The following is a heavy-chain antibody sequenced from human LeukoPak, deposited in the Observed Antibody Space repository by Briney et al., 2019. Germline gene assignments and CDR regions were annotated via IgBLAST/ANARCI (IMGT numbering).Heavy chain of an antibody. CDR2: VSGSGNTI. J-gene: IGHJ4*02. D-gene: IGHD3-22*01. V-gene: IGHV3-11*01. CDR3: ARGPDYYYHSSGSFDY. CDR1: GFSFSDHY. Sequence: SGGSLRLSCAASGFSFSDHYMAWIRRAPGKGLEWVSYVSGSGNTIYHADSVKGLFTISRDTAKNSVRLQMNSLRVDDTAVYYCARGPDYYYHSSGSFDYWGQGTLVTVSS.